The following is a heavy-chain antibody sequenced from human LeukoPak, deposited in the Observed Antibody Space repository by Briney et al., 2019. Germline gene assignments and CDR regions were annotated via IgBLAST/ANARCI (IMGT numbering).Heavy chain of an antibody. V-gene: IGHV4-59*01. CDR3: ARGGYSSITVFDRPFDY. J-gene: IGHJ4*02. D-gene: IGHD6-13*01. CDR1: GGSFSGYY. CDR2: IYYSGST. Sequence: PSETLSLTCAVYGGSFSGYYWSWIRQPPGKGLEWIGYIYYSGSTNYNPSLKSRVTISVDTSKNQFSLKLSSVTAADTAVYYCARGGYSSITVFDRPFDYWGQGTLVTVSS.